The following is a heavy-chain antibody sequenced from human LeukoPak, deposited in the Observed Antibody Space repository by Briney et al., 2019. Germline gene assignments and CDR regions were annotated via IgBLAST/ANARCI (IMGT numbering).Heavy chain of an antibody. D-gene: IGHD5-24*01. CDR2: VDYSGGDT. J-gene: IGHJ4*02. CDR1: GFTLSSYE. Sequence: TGGSLRLSCIASGFTLSSYEMSWIRQAPGKGLEWVSSVDYSGGDTHYADSVMGRFTISRDNSKNTLYLQMNSLRAEDTAVYYCAKSGYNRFDYWGQGTLVTVSS. CDR3: AKSGYNRFDY. V-gene: IGHV3-23*01.